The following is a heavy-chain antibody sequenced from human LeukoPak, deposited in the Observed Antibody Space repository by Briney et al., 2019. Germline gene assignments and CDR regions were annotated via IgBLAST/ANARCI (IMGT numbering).Heavy chain of an antibody. Sequence: SETLSLTCSVSGGSVSNTLHYWGWIRQPPGKGLEWIGNINYIGSSAYNPSLRSRVTVSVDTSKNQFSLKMRSVTAADTAVYYRARLTKGRYFDYIFDYWGQGSLVTVSS. J-gene: IGHJ4*02. V-gene: IGHV4-39*01. CDR2: INYIGSS. D-gene: IGHD3-9*01. CDR1: GGSVSNTLHY. CDR3: ARLTKGRYFDYIFDY.